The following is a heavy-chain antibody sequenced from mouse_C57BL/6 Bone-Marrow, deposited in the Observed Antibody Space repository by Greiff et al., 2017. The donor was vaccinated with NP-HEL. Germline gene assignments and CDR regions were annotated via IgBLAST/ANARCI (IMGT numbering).Heavy chain of an antibody. V-gene: IGHV1-64*01. CDR2: IHPNSGST. J-gene: IGHJ2*01. CDR1: GYTFTSYW. CDR3: ASGPDYFDY. Sequence: QVQLQQPGAELVKPGASVKLSCKASGYTFTSYWMHWVKQRPGQGLEWIGMIHPNSGSTNYNEKFKSKATLTVDKSSSTAYMRLSSLTSEDSAVYYCASGPDYFDYWGQGTTLTVSS.